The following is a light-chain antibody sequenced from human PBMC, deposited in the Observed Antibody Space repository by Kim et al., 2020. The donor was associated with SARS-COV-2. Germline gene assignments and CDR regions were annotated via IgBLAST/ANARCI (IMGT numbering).Light chain of an antibody. CDR1: QSLSSTY. CDR3: QQNGSPPLT. Sequence: SPGERATLSCRASQSLSSTYLAWYQHMPGQAPRLLIYGASSRATGIPDRFSGSGSGTDFTLTISRLEPEDFAVYYCQQNGSPPLTFGVGTKVDIK. V-gene: IGKV3-20*01. CDR2: GAS. J-gene: IGKJ4*01.